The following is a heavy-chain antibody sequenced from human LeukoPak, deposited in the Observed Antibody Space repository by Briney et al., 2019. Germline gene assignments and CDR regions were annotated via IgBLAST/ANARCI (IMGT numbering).Heavy chain of an antibody. CDR2: INHSGST. V-gene: IGHV4-34*01. CDR1: GGSFSGYY. Sequence: SETLSLTCAVYGGSFSGYYWSWIRQPPGKGLEWIGEINHSGSTNYNPSLKSRVTISVDTSKNQFSLKLSSVTAADTAVYYCARGLWRRIDYWGQGTLVTVSS. J-gene: IGHJ4*02. CDR3: ARGLWRRIDY. D-gene: IGHD1-1*01.